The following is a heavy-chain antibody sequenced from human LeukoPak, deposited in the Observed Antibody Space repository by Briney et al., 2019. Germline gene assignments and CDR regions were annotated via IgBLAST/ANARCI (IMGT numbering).Heavy chain of an antibody. CDR2: ISFSSATI. V-gene: IGHV3-48*01. D-gene: IGHD3-10*01. CDR1: GFTFSSYS. J-gene: IGHJ3*01. CDR3: ARDTHYYGSGSPAFDL. Sequence: GRSLRLSCEASGFTFSSYSMNWVRQAPGKGLEWVSYISFSSATIHYADSVKGRFTISRDNAKNSLYLQLNSLRAEDTALYYCARDTHYYGSGSPAFDLWGRGTMVTVSS.